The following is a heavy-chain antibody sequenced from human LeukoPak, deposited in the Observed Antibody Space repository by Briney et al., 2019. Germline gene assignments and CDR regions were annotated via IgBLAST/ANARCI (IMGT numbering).Heavy chain of an antibody. J-gene: IGHJ4*02. Sequence: GGSLRLSCAVSGFTFSSYSMTWVRQAPGKGLEWVSYISSTSSTVYYADSVKGRFTISRDNVKNSLYLQMNSLRAEDTAVYYCAKDSVWFGEYTEYYFDYWGQGTLVTVSS. V-gene: IGHV3-48*01. CDR3: AKDSVWFGEYTEYYFDY. CDR2: ISSTSSTV. D-gene: IGHD3-10*01. CDR1: GFTFSSYS.